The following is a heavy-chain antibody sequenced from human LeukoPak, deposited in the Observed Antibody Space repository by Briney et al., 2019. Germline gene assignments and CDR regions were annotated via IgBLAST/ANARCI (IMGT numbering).Heavy chain of an antibody. J-gene: IGHJ6*02. CDR1: GFTFSSYG. D-gene: IGHD3-22*01. Sequence: TGGSLRLSCAASGFTFSSYGMHWVRQAPGKGLEWVSGITWKSGFIGYADSLKGRFTISRDNAKNSLYLQMDSLRAEDTALYYCARNIYYDSSGVAWDVWGQGTTVTVSS. CDR2: ITWKSGFI. V-gene: IGHV3-9*01. CDR3: ARNIYYDSSGVAWDV.